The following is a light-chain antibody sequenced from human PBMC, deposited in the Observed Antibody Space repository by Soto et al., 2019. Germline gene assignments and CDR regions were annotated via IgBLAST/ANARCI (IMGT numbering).Light chain of an antibody. CDR1: SSDVGGYKY. CDR3: SSYAGINNLWV. V-gene: IGLV2-8*01. CDR2: EVN. Sequence: QSALTQPPSASGSPGQSATISCTGTSSDVGGYKYVSWYQQHPGKAPKLMIFEVNKRPSGVPDRFSGSKSGNTASLTVSGLQAEDEADYYCSSYAGINNLWVFGTGTKLTVL. J-gene: IGLJ1*01.